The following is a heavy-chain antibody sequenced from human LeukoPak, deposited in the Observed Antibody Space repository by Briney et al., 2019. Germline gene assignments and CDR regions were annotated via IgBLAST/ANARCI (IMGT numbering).Heavy chain of an antibody. CDR2: IYYSGST. CDR1: GGSISSSSYY. Sequence: SETLSLTCTVSGGSISSSSYYWGWIRQPPGKGLERIGSIYYSGSTYYNPSLKSRVTISVDTSKNQFSLKLSSVTAADTAVYYCASHGGGGFDYWGQGTLVTVSS. J-gene: IGHJ4*02. D-gene: IGHD2-15*01. CDR3: ASHGGGGFDY. V-gene: IGHV4-39*01.